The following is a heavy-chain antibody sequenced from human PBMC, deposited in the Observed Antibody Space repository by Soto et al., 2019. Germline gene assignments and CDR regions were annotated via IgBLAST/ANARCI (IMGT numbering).Heavy chain of an antibody. CDR2: IIPIFGTA. J-gene: IGHJ4*02. V-gene: IGHV1-69*13. D-gene: IGHD1-1*01. CDR1: GGTFSSYA. Sequence: ASVKFSCKASGGTFSSYAISWVRQAPGQGLEWMGGIIPIFGTANYAQKFQGRVTITADESTSTAYMELSSLRSEDTAVYYCARVRYPNDLYYFDYWGQGTLVTVSS. CDR3: ARVRYPNDLYYFDY.